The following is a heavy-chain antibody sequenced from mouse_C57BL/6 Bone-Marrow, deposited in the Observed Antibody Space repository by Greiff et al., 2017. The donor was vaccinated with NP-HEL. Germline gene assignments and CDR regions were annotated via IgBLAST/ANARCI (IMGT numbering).Heavy chain of an antibody. J-gene: IGHJ1*03. V-gene: IGHV1-26*01. Sequence: EVQLQQSGPELVKPGASVKISCKASGYTFTDYYMNWVKQSHGTSLEWIGDINPNNGGTSYNQKFKGKATLTVDKSSSTAYMELRSLTSEDSAVYYCAREEGDIYYYASSYWYFDVWGTGTTVTVSS. CDR3: AREEGDIYYYASSYWYFDV. D-gene: IGHD1-1*01. CDR1: GYTFTDYY. CDR2: INPNNGGT.